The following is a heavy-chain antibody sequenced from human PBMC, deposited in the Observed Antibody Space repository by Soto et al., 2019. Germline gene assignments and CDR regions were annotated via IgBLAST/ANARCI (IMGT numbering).Heavy chain of an antibody. CDR1: GGTFSSYA. CDR2: IIPIFGTA. CDR3: ARVVVVPAAISYSDYYYYYGMDV. V-gene: IGHV1-69*13. J-gene: IGHJ6*02. Sequence: GASVKVSCKASGGTFSSYAISWVRQAPGQGLEWMGGIIPIFGTASYAQKFQGRVTITADESTSTAYMELSSLRSEDTAVYYCARVVVVPAAISYSDYYYYYGMDVWGQGTTVTVSS. D-gene: IGHD2-2*02.